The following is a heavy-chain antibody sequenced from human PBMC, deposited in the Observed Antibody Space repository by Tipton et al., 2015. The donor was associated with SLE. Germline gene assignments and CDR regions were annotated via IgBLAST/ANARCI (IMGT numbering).Heavy chain of an antibody. D-gene: IGHD2/OR15-2a*01. CDR3: ANSLLPRYGMDV. V-gene: IGHV3-15*01. CDR2: IKSKTDGGTT. CDR1: GFTFSNAW. J-gene: IGHJ6*02. Sequence: SLRLSCAASGFTFSNAWMSWVRQAPGKGLEWVGRIKSKTDGGTTDYAAPVKGRFTISRDDSKNTLYLQMNSLKTEDTAVYYCANSLLPRYGMDVWGQGTTVTVSS.